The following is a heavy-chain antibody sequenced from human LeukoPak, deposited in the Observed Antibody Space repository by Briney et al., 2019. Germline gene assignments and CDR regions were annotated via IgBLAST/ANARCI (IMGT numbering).Heavy chain of an antibody. D-gene: IGHD4-23*01. CDR1: GFTVSSNY. Sequence: GGSLRLSCAASGFTVSSNYMSWVRQAPGKGLEWVSVIYSGGSTYYADSAKGRFTISRDNSKNTLYLQMNSLRAEDTAVYYCARANRYGGTPLVYWGQGTLVTVSS. J-gene: IGHJ4*02. V-gene: IGHV3-66*01. CDR2: IYSGGST. CDR3: ARANRYGGTPLVY.